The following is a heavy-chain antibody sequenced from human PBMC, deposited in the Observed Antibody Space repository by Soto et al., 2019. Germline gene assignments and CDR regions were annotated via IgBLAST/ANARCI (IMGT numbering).Heavy chain of an antibody. CDR2: INAYNGNT. CDR1: GYTFTNYG. V-gene: IGHV1-18*01. D-gene: IGHD6-13*01. J-gene: IGHJ4*02. Sequence: QVQLVQSGAEVKKPGASVKVSCKASGYTFTNYGISWVRQAHGQGLEWMGWINAYNGNTKSAQKLQGRVTLNTDTSTSTAYMELRSLRSDDTAVYYCARDAAAGLNDCWGQGTLVTVSS. CDR3: ARDAAAGLNDC.